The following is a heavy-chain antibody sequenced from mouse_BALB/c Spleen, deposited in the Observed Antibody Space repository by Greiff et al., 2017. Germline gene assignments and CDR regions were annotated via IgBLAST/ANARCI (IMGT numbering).Heavy chain of an antibody. CDR1: GFAFSSYD. CDR2: ISSGGGST. V-gene: IGHV5-12-1*01. J-gene: IGHJ2*01. CDR3: ARRHGGYFDY. D-gene: IGHD1-2*01. Sequence: EVKVVESGGGLVKPGGSLKLSCAASGFAFSSYDMSWVRQTPEKRLEWVAYISSGGGSTYYPDTVKGRFTISRDNAKNTLYLQMSSLKSEDTAMYYCARRHGGYFDYWGQGTTLTVSS.